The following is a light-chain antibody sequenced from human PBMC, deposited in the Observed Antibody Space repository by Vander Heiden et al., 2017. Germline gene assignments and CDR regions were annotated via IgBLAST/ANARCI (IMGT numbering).Light chain of an antibody. CDR3: TSYTTSTTWV. CDR1: SSDVGGYNY. J-gene: IGLJ2*01. Sequence: QSALTQPASVFGSPGQSITISCTGTSSDVGGYNYVSWYQQHPGKAPKLMIYDVSTRPSGVSNRFSGSKSANTASLTISGLQAEDEADYYCTSYTTSTTWVFGGGTKLTVL. V-gene: IGLV2-14*03. CDR2: DVS.